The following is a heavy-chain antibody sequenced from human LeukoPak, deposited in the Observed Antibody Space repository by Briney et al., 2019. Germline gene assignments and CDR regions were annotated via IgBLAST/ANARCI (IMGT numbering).Heavy chain of an antibody. J-gene: IGHJ6*03. CDR3: AAHHEGNYYYYYMDV. D-gene: IGHD1-14*01. CDR2: ISSSGSTI. V-gene: IGHV3-11*04. Sequence: GGSLRLSCAASGFTFSDYYMSWIRQAPGKGLEWVSYISSSGSTIYYADSVKGRFTISRDNAKNSLYLQMNSLRAEDTAVYYCAAHHEGNYYYYYMDVWGKGTTATVSS. CDR1: GFTFSDYY.